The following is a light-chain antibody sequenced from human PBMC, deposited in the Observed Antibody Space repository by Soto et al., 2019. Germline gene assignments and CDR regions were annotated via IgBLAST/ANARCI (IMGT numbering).Light chain of an antibody. Sequence: TQSPSSLSASVGDRATLSCRASQSVSNNYLAWYQQKPGQAPRLLIYGASNRATGIPDRFSGSGSGTDFALTISRLEPEDFAVYYCQQYHNSATFGQGTRLEIK. J-gene: IGKJ5*01. CDR2: GAS. CDR1: QSVSNNY. V-gene: IGKV3-20*01. CDR3: QQYHNSAT.